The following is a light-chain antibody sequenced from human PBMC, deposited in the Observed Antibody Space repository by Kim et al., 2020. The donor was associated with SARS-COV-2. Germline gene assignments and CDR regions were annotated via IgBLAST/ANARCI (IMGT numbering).Light chain of an antibody. J-gene: IGKJ5*01. V-gene: IGKV3-20*01. CDR2: AVY. CDR1: AVLRSNY. CDR3: SQYGDTPPVP. Sequence: EIVLTQSPATLSVTPGESVTLSCRASAVLRSNYLAWYQQKPDQPPRLLIYAVYYRATGIPDRRRSAGSEGDFTLSITNVQPEDFAVYYCSQYGDTPPVPFGRGTQLEIK.